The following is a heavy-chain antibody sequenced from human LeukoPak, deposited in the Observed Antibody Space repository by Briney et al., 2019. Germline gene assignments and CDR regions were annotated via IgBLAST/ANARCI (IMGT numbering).Heavy chain of an antibody. CDR2: ISAYDGNT. V-gene: IGHV1-18*04. D-gene: IGHD6-6*01. CDR3: ARPEYSSSSWTDAFDI. J-gene: IGHJ3*02. Sequence: ASVKVSCKASGLTFSNYGITWVGQAPGQGLEGGGWISAYDGNTNYAQKFQGRVTMTTDTSTSTAHMELRSLRYDDTAVYYCARPEYSSSSWTDAFDIWGQETMVTVSS. CDR1: GLTFSNYG.